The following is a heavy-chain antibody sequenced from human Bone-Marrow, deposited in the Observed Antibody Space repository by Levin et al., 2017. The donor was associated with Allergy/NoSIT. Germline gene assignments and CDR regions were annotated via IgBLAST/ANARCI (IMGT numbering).Heavy chain of an antibody. CDR2: INPASGAV. D-gene: IGHD2-2*01. Sequence: PGASVKVSCKASGYIFTGYYIHWVRQAPGQGLEWMGWINPASGAVNYAQKFLGRVTMTRDTSISTAYMELSRVTSDDTAVYYCARADCRSTACYPLWGQGTLVTVSS. CDR1: GYIFTGYY. J-gene: IGHJ4*02. CDR3: ARADCRSTACYPL. V-gene: IGHV1-2*02.